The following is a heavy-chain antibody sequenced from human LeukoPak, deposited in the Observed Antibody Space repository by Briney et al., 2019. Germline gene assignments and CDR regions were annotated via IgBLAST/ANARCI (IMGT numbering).Heavy chain of an antibody. J-gene: IGHJ4*02. CDR3: ARVSEEHFDY. V-gene: IGHV1-69*13. CDR1: GYTFTSYY. D-gene: IGHD1/OR15-1a*01. CDR2: IIPIFGTA. Sequence: GASVTVSCKASGYTFTSYYMHWVRQAPGQGLEWMGGIIPIFGTANYAQKFQGRVTITADESTSTAYMELSSLRSEDTAVYYCARVSEEHFDYWGQGTLVTVSS.